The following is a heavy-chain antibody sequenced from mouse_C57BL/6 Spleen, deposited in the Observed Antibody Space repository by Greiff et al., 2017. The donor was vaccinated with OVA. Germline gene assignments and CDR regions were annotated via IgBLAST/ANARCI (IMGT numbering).Heavy chain of an antibody. CDR1: GYSITSGYY. V-gene: IGHV3-6*01. Sequence: VQLQQSGPGLVKPSQSLSLTCSVTGYSITSGYYWNWIRQFPGNKLEWMGYISYDGSNNYNPSLKNRISITRDTSKNQFFLKLNSVTTEDTATYYCASYISTLFDYWGQGTTLTVSS. CDR3: ASYISTLFDY. D-gene: IGHD1-3*01. CDR2: ISYDGSN. J-gene: IGHJ2*01.